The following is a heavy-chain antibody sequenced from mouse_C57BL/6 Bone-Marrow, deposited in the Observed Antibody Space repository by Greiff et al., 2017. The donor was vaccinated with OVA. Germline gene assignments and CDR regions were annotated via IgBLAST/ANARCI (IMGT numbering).Heavy chain of an antibody. CDR2: IWRGGST. D-gene: IGHD2-14*01. V-gene: IGHV2-5*01. CDR3: AKYEGRRYGFAY. J-gene: IGHJ3*01. CDR1: GFSLTSYG. Sequence: QVQLQQSGPGLVQPSQSLSISCTASGFSLTSYGVHWVRQSPGKGLEWLGAIWRGGSTDSNADFMSRLSITKDNSKSQVFFKMSSLQADDTAIDYGAKYEGRRYGFAYWGQGTLVTVSA.